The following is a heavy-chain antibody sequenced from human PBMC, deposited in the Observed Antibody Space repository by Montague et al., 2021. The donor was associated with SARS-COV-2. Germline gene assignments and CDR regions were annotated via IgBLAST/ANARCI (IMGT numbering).Heavy chain of an antibody. D-gene: IGHD3-16*01. Sequence: SETLSLTCTVYGASISRYYWSWIRQPTGTGLGRTGYIYLDGRTAYDPTSKSRVTISKDTSKNQLLLKLISVTAADTPDHYCTRDQLGIRYWGQGLLVTVSS. V-gene: IGHV4-59*01. CDR2: IYLDGRT. J-gene: IGHJ4*02. CDR1: GASISRYY. CDR3: TRDQLGIRY.